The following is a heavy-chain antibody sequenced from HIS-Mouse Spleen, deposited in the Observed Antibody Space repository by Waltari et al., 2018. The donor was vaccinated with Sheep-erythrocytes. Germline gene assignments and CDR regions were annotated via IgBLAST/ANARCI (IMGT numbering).Heavy chain of an antibody. CDR3: TSGSYYAFDI. Sequence: EVQLVESGGGLVQPGGSLKLSCAASGFTFSGSAMHWVRQASGKGLEGVGRIRSKANSYATAYAASVKGRFTISRDDSKNTAYLQMNSLKTEDTAVYYCTSGSYYAFDIWGQGTMVTVSS. V-gene: IGHV3-73*02. D-gene: IGHD1-26*01. CDR1: GFTFSGSA. CDR2: IRSKANSYAT. J-gene: IGHJ3*02.